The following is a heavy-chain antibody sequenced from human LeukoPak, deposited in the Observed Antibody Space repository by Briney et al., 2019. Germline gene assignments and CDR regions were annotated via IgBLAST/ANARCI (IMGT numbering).Heavy chain of an antibody. V-gene: IGHV3-21*01. D-gene: IGHD2-21*02. CDR2: ISSSSSYV. CDR3: ARDQARYCGGDCYFGY. J-gene: IGHJ4*02. CDR1: GFTFSSYS. Sequence: GGSLRLSCAASGFTFSSYSMNWVRQAPGKGLEWVSSISSSSSYVYYADSVKGRFTISRDNAKNSLYLQMNSLRAEDTAVYYCARDQARYCGGDCYFGYWGQGTLVTVSS.